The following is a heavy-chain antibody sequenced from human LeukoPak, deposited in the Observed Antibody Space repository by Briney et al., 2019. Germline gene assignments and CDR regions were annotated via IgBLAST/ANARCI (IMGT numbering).Heavy chain of an antibody. CDR3: ARHPDTAMGTLDY. V-gene: IGHV5-51*01. CDR2: IYPGDSDT. D-gene: IGHD5-18*01. CDR1: GYSFTNYW. Sequence: GESLKISCKGSGYSFTNYWIGWVRQMPGKGLEWMGIIYPGDSDTRYSPSFQGQVTISADRSISTAYLQWNGLKASDTAMYYCARHPDTAMGTLDYWGQGTLVTVSS. J-gene: IGHJ4*02.